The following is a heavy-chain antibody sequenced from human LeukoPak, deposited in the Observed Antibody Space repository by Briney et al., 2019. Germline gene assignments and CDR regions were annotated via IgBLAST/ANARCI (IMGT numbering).Heavy chain of an antibody. CDR2: ISYDGNNK. J-gene: IGHJ4*02. Sequence: GGSLRLSCAASGFSFNMFPMHWVRQAPGKGLECVAVISYDGNNKYYADSGNGRFTISRDNSKNTLFLQTNSLRTEDTAIYHCARGGNWGYFDYWGQGTLVTVSS. CDR1: GFSFNMFP. CDR3: ARGGNWGYFDY. V-gene: IGHV3-30*04. D-gene: IGHD7-27*01.